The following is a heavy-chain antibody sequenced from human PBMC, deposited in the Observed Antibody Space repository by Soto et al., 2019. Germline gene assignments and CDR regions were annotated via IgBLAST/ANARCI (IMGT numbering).Heavy chain of an antibody. J-gene: IGHJ4*02. CDR1: GFTVSSNY. Sequence: EVQLVESGGGLVQPGGSLRLSCAASGFTVSSNYMNWVRQAPGKGLEWVSIIYSGDSTYYADSVKGRFTISRDNSKNTLYLQLNSLRAEDTAVSYCARSWAVAGSYDYWGQGTLVTVSS. CDR3: ARSWAVAGSYDY. D-gene: IGHD6-19*01. V-gene: IGHV3-66*01. CDR2: IYSGDST.